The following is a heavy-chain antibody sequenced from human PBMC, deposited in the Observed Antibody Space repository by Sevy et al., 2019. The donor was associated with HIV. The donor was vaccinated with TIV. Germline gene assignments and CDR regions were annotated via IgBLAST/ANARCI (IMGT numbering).Heavy chain of an antibody. J-gene: IGHJ6*02. V-gene: IGHV3-21*01. CDR1: GFTFSSYS. Sequence: GGSLRLSCAASGFTFSSYSMNWVRQAPGKGLEWVSSISSSSSYIYYADSVKGRFTISRDNAKNSLYLQMNSLRAEDTAVHYCEARYFDWFNYYYGMDVWGQGTTVTVSS. CDR3: EARYFDWFNYYYGMDV. CDR2: ISSSSSYI. D-gene: IGHD3-9*01.